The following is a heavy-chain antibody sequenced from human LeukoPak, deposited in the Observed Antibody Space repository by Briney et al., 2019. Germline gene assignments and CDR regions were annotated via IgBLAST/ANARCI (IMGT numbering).Heavy chain of an antibody. V-gene: IGHV3-30*18. CDR3: AKARYYFDY. Sequence: GGSLRLSCAVSGFTLSSYDMHWVRQAPGKGLEWAALISYDGSYKYYADSMKGRFTISRDNSKNTLYLQMNSLRAEDTAVYYCAKARYYFDYWGQGTLVTVSS. CDR2: ISYDGSYK. J-gene: IGHJ4*02. CDR1: GFTLSSYD.